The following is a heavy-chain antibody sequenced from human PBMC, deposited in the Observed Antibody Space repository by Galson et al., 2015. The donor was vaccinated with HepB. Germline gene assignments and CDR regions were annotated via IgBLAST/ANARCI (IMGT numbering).Heavy chain of an antibody. CDR2: INPSGGST. V-gene: IGHV1-46*01. J-gene: IGHJ4*02. D-gene: IGHD6-19*01. CDR3: ARDALFSVAGTSGYFDY. CDR1: GYTFTSYY. Sequence: SVKVSCKASGYTFTSYYMHWVRQAPGQGLEWMGIINPSGGSTSYAQKFQGRVTMTRDTSTSTVYMELSSLRSEDTAVYYCARDALFSVAGTSGYFDYWGQGTLVTVSS.